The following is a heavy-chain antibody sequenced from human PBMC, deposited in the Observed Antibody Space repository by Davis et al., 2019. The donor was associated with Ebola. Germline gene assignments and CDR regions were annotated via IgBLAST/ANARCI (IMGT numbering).Heavy chain of an antibody. V-gene: IGHV1-18*04. CDR3: ARGGRYSYGGGYYYFSGMDV. Sequence: ASVKVSCKASGYTFTSYGISWVRQAPGQGLEWMGWISANNGNTNYARKVQGRVTMTTDASTSTAYMELRSLRSADTAVYYCARGGRYSYGGGYYYFSGMDVWGQGTTVTVSS. CDR2: ISANNGNT. D-gene: IGHD5-18*01. J-gene: IGHJ6*02. CDR1: GYTFTSYG.